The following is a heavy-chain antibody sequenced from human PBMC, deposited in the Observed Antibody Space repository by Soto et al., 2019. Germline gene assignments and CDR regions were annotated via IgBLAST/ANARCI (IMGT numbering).Heavy chain of an antibody. J-gene: IGHJ4*02. CDR2: IYHSGST. CDR1: GGSISSGGYS. D-gene: IGHD3-10*01. CDR3: ARESNVLPGGYFDY. V-gene: IGHV4-30-2*01. Sequence: SETLSLTCAVSGGSISSGGYSWSWIRQPPEKGLEWIGYIYHSGSTYYNPSLKSRVTISVDRSKNQFSLKLSSVTAADTAVYYCARESNVLPGGYFDYWGQGTLVTVSS.